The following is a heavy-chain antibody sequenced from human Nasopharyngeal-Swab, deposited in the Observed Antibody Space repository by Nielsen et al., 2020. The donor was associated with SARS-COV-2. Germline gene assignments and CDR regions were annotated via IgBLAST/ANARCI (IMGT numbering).Heavy chain of an antibody. CDR3: TSRYSYGL. D-gene: IGHD5-18*01. CDR2: IRSKANSYAT. Sequence: VRQMPGKGLEWVGRIRSKANSYATAYAASVKGRFTISRGDSKNTAYLQMNSLKTEDTAVYYCTSRYSYGLWGQGTLVTVSS. J-gene: IGHJ4*02. V-gene: IGHV3-73*01.